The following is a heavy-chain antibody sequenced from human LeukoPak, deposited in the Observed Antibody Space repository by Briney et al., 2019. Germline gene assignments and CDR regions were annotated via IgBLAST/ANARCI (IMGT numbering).Heavy chain of an antibody. CDR3: ARAFYSGSYFFDY. D-gene: IGHD1-26*01. CDR2: ISSSSSYI. CDR1: GFTFSNYN. Sequence: GGSLRLSCAASGFTFSNYNMNWVRQAPGKGLEWVSSISSSSSYIYYADSVKGRFTISRDNAKNSLYLQMNSLRAEDTAVYYCARAFYSGSYFFDYWGQGTLVTVSS. V-gene: IGHV3-21*04. J-gene: IGHJ4*02.